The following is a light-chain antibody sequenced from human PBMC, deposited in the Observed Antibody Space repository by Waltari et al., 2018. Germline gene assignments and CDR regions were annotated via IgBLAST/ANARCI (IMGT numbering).Light chain of an antibody. V-gene: IGLV2-23*02. J-gene: IGLJ2*01. CDR2: DVN. CDR1: NSDLGSSIL. Sequence: QSALTPPASVSGSPGQSITLPCTGTNSDLGSSILFSWYQQHPGKAPKLLTYDVNKRPSGVSDRFSGSKSGNTASLTISGLQAEDEADYYCSSYVGSSYFFGGGTKLTVL. CDR3: SSYVGSSYF.